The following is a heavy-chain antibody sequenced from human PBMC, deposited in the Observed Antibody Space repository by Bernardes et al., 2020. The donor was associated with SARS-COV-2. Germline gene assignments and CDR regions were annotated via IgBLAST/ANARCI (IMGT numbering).Heavy chain of an antibody. Sequence: SETLSLTCTVSGGSISSSTYYWGWIRQPPGEGLEWIGIIFYSGSTYYNPSLLSRVTISVDTSKNQFSLNLSSVTAADTAVYYCARREPGRAFYSDSRDWYFDLWGRGTLVTVSS. V-gene: IGHV4-39*01. J-gene: IGHJ2*01. CDR3: ARREPGRAFYSDSRDWYFDL. D-gene: IGHD3-22*01. CDR2: IFYSGST. CDR1: GGSISSSTYY.